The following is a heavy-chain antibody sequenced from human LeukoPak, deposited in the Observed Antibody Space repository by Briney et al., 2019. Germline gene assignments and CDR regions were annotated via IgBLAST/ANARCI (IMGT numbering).Heavy chain of an antibody. CDR1: SGSISGAISRDY. Sequence: PSETLALICSVSSGSISGAISRDYWNWVRQTPGKGLGWIGYIHSSGRRTYNSYLRGRATLSLDTSWSQFSLRLTSWTAADSAVYYCAGGGYRSISDCSAPLFDWWGQGILVTVSS. CDR3: AGGGYRSISDCSAPLFDW. CDR2: IHSSGRR. J-gene: IGHJ4*02. V-gene: IGHV4-61*01. D-gene: IGHD2-2*01.